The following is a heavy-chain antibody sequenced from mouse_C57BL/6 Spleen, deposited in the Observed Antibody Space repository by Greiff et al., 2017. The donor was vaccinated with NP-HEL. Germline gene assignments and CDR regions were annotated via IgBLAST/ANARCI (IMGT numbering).Heavy chain of an antibody. J-gene: IGHJ4*01. V-gene: IGHV1-50*01. D-gene: IGHD2-4*01. CDR2: IDPSDSYT. CDR3: ARSPDYDGYAMDC. Sequence: QVHVKQSGAELVKPGASVKLSCKASGYTFTSYWMQWVKQRPGQGLEWIGEIDPSDSYTNYNQKFKGKATLTVDTSSSTAYMQLSSLTSEDSAVYYCARSPDYDGYAMDCWGQGTSVTVSS. CDR1: GYTFTSYW.